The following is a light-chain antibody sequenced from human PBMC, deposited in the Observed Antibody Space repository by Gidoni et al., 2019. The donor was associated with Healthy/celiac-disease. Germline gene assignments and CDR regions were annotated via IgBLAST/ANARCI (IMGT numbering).Light chain of an antibody. Sequence: SSELTQDPAVSVALGPTVRITCQGDSLRSYYASWYQQKPGQAPVLVIYGKNNRPSGIPDRFSGSSSGNTAALTITGAQAEDEADYYCNSRDSSGNRDVVFGGGTKLTVL. V-gene: IGLV3-19*01. CDR3: NSRDSSGNRDVV. CDR2: GKN. J-gene: IGLJ2*01. CDR1: SLRSYY.